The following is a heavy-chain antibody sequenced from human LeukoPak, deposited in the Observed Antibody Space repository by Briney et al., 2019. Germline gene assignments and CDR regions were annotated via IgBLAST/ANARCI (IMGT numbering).Heavy chain of an antibody. Sequence: SETQSLTCAVYGGSFSGYYWSWIRQPPGKGLEWIGEINHSGSTNYNPSLKSRVTISVDTSKNQFSLKLSSVTAADTAVYYCARFKYIVVVPAGFDYWGQGTLVTVSS. CDR1: GGSFSGYY. D-gene: IGHD2-2*01. J-gene: IGHJ4*02. V-gene: IGHV4-34*01. CDR3: ARFKYIVVVPAGFDY. CDR2: INHSGST.